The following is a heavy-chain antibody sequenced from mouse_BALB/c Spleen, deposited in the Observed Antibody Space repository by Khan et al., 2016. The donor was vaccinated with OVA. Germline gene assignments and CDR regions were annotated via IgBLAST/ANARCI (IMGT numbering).Heavy chain of an antibody. CDR3: ARGSGNARFAY. D-gene: IGHD1-3*01. CDR2: ISTYYGDA. V-gene: IGHV1S137*01. CDR1: GYTFTDFA. Sequence: QVQLQQSGAELVRPGVSVKISCKGSGYTFTDFAMHWVKQSHAKSLEWIGVISTYYGDADYNQKFKGKATMTVDKSSSTAYMELARLTSEASAIDYCARGSGNARFAYWGQGTLVTVSA. J-gene: IGHJ3*01.